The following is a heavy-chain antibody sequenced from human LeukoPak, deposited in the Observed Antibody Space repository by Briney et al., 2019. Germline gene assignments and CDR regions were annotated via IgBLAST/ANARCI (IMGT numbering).Heavy chain of an antibody. CDR1: GYIFTSYW. CDR2: IYPGDSDT. D-gene: IGHD3-22*01. CDR3: ARQAPTYYYDSSGYLNWFDP. V-gene: IGHV5-51*01. J-gene: IGHJ5*02. Sequence: KRGESLKISCKGSGYIFTSYWIGRVRQMPGKGLEWMGIIYPGDSDTRYSPSFQGQVTISADKSISTAYLQWSSLKASDTAMYYCARQAPTYYYDSSGYLNWFDPWGQGTLVTVSS.